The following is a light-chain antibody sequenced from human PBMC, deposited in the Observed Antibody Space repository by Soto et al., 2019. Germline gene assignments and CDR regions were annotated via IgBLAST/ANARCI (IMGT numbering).Light chain of an antibody. Sequence: EIVLTQSPGTLSLSPGERATLSFSASQSVSSSYLAWYQQKPGQPPRLLIYGASSRATGIPDRFSGSGSGTDFTLTISRLEPEDFAVFYCQHYDSLPITFGQGTRLEIK. V-gene: IGKV3-20*01. CDR1: QSVSSSY. CDR2: GAS. J-gene: IGKJ5*01. CDR3: QHYDSLPIT.